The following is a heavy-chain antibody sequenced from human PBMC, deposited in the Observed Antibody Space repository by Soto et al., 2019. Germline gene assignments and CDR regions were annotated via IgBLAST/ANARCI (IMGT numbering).Heavy chain of an antibody. Sequence: QVQLQESGPGLVKPSQTLSLTCTVSGGSISSGDYYWSWIRQPPGKGLEWIGYIYYRGSTYYNPSLKNRITISVDTPKNQLSLKLSSVTAADTAVYYCARAFDASSGYYGGLGYWGQGTLVTVSS. CDR3: ARAFDASSGYYGGLGY. CDR1: GGSISSGDYY. CDR2: IYYRGST. D-gene: IGHD3-22*01. V-gene: IGHV4-30-4*01. J-gene: IGHJ4*02.